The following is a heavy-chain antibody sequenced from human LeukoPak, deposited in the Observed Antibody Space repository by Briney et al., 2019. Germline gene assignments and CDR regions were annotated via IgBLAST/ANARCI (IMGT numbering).Heavy chain of an antibody. CDR2: MNPNSGNT. Sequence: GASVKVSCKASGYTFTSYDINWVRQATGQGLEWMGWMNPNSGNTGYAQKFQGRVTMTRNTSISTAYMELSSLRSEDTALYYCAKGWDYGSGSPSPTFDYWGQGTLVTVSS. J-gene: IGHJ4*02. CDR3: AKGWDYGSGSPSPTFDY. V-gene: IGHV1-8*01. D-gene: IGHD3-10*01. CDR1: GYTFTSYD.